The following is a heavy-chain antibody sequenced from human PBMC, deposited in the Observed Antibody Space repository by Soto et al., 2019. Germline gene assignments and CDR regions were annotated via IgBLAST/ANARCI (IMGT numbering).Heavy chain of an antibody. CDR1: GFSFSNAW. J-gene: IGHJ4*02. V-gene: IGHV3-15*07. CDR2: SKSKTAGGTT. CDR3: TTELDTATVLDY. D-gene: IGHD5-18*01. Sequence: EVQLVESGGGLVKPGGSLRLSCAASGFSFSNAWMNWVRQAPGKGLEWVGRSKSKTAGGTTDYAAPVKGRFTISRDDSKNTLYLPMNTLNSEDTGVYYCTTELDTATVLDYWGQGTLVTVSS.